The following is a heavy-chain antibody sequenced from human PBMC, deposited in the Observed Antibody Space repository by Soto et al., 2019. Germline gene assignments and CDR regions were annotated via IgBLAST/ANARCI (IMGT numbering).Heavy chain of an antibody. CDR2: IYYSGST. J-gene: IGHJ4*02. CDR1: GGSISSSSYY. V-gene: IGHV4-39*01. CDR3: ARKQQLVNFDY. Sequence: SETLSLTCTVSGGSISSSSYYWGWIRQPPGKGLEWIGSIYYSGSTYYNPSLKSRVTISVDTSKNQFSLKLSSVTAADTAVYYCARKQQLVNFDYWGQGTLVTVSS. D-gene: IGHD6-13*01.